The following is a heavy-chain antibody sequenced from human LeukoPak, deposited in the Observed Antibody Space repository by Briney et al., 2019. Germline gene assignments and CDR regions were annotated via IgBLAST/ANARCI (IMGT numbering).Heavy chain of an antibody. Sequence: GGSLRLSCTASGFTFSTYAMTWVRQAPGKGLEWVSVISHGGDSAWYADSVKGRFTISRDNSKSTLFLQMNSLRADDTAVYYCAKGRSGWYEGLDYWGQGILVTVSS. J-gene: IGHJ4*02. D-gene: IGHD6-19*01. CDR2: ISHGGDSA. CDR1: GFTFSTYA. V-gene: IGHV3-23*01. CDR3: AKGRSGWYEGLDY.